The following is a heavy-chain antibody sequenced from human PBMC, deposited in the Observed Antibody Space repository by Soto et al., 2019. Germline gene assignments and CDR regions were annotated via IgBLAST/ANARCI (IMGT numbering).Heavy chain of an antibody. D-gene: IGHD6-6*01. CDR2: ISYDGSNK. CDR1: GFTFSSYG. CDR3: AKSRIAARHYYYYGMDV. Sequence: PGGSLRLSCAASGFTFSSYGMHWVRQAPGKGLEWVAVISYDGSNKYYADSVKGRFTISRDNSKNTLYLQMNSLRAEDTAVYYCAKSRIAARHYYYYGMDVWGQGTTVTVSS. J-gene: IGHJ6*02. V-gene: IGHV3-30*18.